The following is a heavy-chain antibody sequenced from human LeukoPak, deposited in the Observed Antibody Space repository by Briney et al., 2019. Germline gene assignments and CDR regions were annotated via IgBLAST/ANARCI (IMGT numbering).Heavy chain of an antibody. CDR2: IYYSGST. J-gene: IGHJ4*02. CDR3: ARRSGYSYASYYFDY. Sequence: PSETLSLTCTVSGGSFSRSNYYWGWIRQPPGKGLEWIGRIYYSGSTYYNPSLKSRVTISVDTSKNQFSLKLSSVTAADTAVYYCARRSGYSYASYYFDYWGQGTLVTVSS. CDR1: GGSFSRSNYY. V-gene: IGHV4-39*01. D-gene: IGHD5-18*01.